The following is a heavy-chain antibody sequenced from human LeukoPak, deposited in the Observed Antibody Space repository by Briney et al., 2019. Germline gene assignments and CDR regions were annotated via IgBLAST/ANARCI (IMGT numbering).Heavy chain of an antibody. CDR2: IWYDGSNK. J-gene: IGHJ4*02. D-gene: IGHD3-16*02. Sequence: GGSLRLSCAASGFTFSSYGMHWVRQAPGKGLEWVAVIWYDGSNKYYADSVKGRFTISRDNSKNTLYLQMNSLRAEDTAVYYCAKGGGGDYVWGSYRLTNFDYWGQGTLVTVSS. CDR3: AKGGGGDYVWGSYRLTNFDY. CDR1: GFTFSSYG. V-gene: IGHV3-33*06.